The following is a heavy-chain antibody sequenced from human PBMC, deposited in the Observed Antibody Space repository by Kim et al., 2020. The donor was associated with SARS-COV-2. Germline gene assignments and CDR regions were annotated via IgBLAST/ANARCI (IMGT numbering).Heavy chain of an antibody. V-gene: IGHV1-18*01. J-gene: IGHJ4*02. CDR3: ATGRGYSYGLDY. Sequence: ASVKVSCKTSGYTFTSYALNWVRQAPGQGLEWMGWITPYNGNTNYPQKVNGRVTMTTDTSTTTGYMELTSLTSDDTAVYYCATGRGYSYGLDYWGQGTLVTVSS. CDR1: GYTFTSYA. D-gene: IGHD5-18*01. CDR2: ITPYNGNT.